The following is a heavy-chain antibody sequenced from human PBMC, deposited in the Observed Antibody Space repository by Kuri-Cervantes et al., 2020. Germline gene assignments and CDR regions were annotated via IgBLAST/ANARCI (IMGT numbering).Heavy chain of an antibody. CDR1: GGSISSYY. J-gene: IGHJ4*02. Sequence: SETLSLTCTVSGGSISSYYWSWIRQPPGKGLEWIGYIYYSGSTNYNPSLKSRVTISVDTSKNQFSLKLGSVTDANTAVYYCARVFLGFSGYTMGYSYGFDDYWGQGTLVTVSS. CDR3: ARVFLGFSGYTMGYSYGFDDY. D-gene: IGHD5-18*01. V-gene: IGHV4-59*01. CDR2: IYYSGST.